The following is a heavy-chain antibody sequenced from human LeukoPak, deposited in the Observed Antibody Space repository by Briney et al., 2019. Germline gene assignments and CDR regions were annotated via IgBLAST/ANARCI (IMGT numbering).Heavy chain of an antibody. J-gene: IGHJ4*02. D-gene: IGHD3-10*01. CDR2: INPNSGGT. V-gene: IGHV1-2*06. Sequence: EASVKVSCKASGYTFTGYYMHWVRQAPGQGLEWMGRINPNSGGTNYAQKFQGRVTMTRDTSISTAYMELSRLRSDDTAVYYCAGGYGSGSPDDYWGQGTLVTVSS. CDR1: GYTFTGYY. CDR3: AGGYGSGSPDDY.